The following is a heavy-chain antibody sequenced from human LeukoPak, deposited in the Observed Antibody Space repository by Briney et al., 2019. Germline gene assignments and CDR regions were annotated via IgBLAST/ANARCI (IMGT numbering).Heavy chain of an antibody. CDR3: ARRMTTLVSTYWYFDL. D-gene: IGHD4-23*01. V-gene: IGHV4-59*08. Sequence: SETLSLTYTVSGGSISTYYWSWIRRPPGKGLEWNGCIYYSGNTNYNPSLKSRVTMSVDTSKNQLSLKLTSVTAAETAVYYCARRMTTLVSTYWYFDLWGRGTLVTVSS. CDR2: IYYSGNT. CDR1: GGSISTYY. J-gene: IGHJ2*01.